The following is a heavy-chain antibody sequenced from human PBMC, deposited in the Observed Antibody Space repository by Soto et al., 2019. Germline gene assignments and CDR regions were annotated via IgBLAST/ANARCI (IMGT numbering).Heavy chain of an antibody. Sequence: QVTLKESGPVLVKPTETLTLTCTVSGFSLSNAQMGVSWIRQPPGKALEWLAHIFWNDEKSYRTSLKSRLIITQDTSKRQVVRTMTNMDPVDTTTYYCARGVEMITFGGVIIADWGQGTLVTVSS. CDR2: IFWNDEK. J-gene: IGHJ4*02. D-gene: IGHD3-16*01. CDR1: GFSLSNAQMG. CDR3: ARGVEMITFGGVIIAD. V-gene: IGHV2-26*01.